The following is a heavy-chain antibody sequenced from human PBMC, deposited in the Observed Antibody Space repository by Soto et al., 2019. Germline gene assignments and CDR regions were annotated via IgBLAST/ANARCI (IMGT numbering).Heavy chain of an antibody. CDR2: IVVGSGNT. CDR1: GFTFTSSA. CDR3: AARTYYYDSSGYLFDY. J-gene: IGHJ4*02. V-gene: IGHV1-58*01. D-gene: IGHD3-22*01. Sequence: ASVKVSCKASGFTFTSSAVQWVRQAREQRLEWIGWIVVGSGNTNYAQKFQERVTITRDMSTSTAYMELSSLRSEDTAVYYCAARTYYYDSSGYLFDYWGQGTLVTVSS.